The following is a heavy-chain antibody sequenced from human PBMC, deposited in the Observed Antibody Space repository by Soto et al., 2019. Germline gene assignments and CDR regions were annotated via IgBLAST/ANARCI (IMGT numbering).Heavy chain of an antibody. J-gene: IGHJ6*02. V-gene: IGHV3-21*01. CDR2: ISSSSSYI. Sequence: EVQLVESGGGLVKPGGSLRLSCAASGFTFSSYSMNWVRQAPGKGLEWVSSISSSSSYIYYADSVKGRFTISRDNAKNSLYLQMNSLRAEDTAVYYCAIDFKRLYYYYGMDVWDQGTTVTVSS. CDR1: GFTFSSYS. CDR3: AIDFKRLYYYYGMDV.